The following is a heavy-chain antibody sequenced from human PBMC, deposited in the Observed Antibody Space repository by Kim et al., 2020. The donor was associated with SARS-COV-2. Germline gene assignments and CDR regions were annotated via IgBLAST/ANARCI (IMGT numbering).Heavy chain of an antibody. CDR1: GFTFSSYA. D-gene: IGHD3-3*01. CDR2: ISYDGSNK. Sequence: GGSLRLSCAASGFTFSSYAMHWVRQAPGKGLEWVAVISYDGSNKYYADSVKGRFTISRDNSKNTLYLQMNSLRAEDTAVYYCARGSRITIFGVVKMPNYFDYWGQRTLVTVSS. CDR3: ARGSRITIFGVVKMPNYFDY. V-gene: IGHV3-30-3*01. J-gene: IGHJ4*02.